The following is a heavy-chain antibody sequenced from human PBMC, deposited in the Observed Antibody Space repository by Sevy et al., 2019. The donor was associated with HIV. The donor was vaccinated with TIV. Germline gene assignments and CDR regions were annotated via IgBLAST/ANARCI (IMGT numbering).Heavy chain of an antibody. Sequence: GGSLRLSCAASGFTFSSYAMHWVRQAPGKGLEWVAVISYDGSNKYYADSVKGRFTISRDNSENTLYLQMNSLRAEDTAVYYCARDGLEYYDFWSGYPEGADYWGQGTLVTVSS. CDR3: ARDGLEYYDFWSGYPEGADY. J-gene: IGHJ4*02. V-gene: IGHV3-30-3*01. D-gene: IGHD3-3*01. CDR2: ISYDGSNK. CDR1: GFTFSSYA.